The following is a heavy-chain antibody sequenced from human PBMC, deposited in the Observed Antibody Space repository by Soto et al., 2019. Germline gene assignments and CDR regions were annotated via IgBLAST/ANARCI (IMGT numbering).Heavy chain of an antibody. CDR1: GFTFSSYA. V-gene: IGHV3-23*01. J-gene: IGHJ4*02. D-gene: IGHD2-8*01. Sequence: EVQLLESGGGFVQPGGSLRLSCAASGFTFSSYAMSWVRQAPGKGLEWVSAISGSGGSTYYADSVKGRFTISRDNSKNTLYLQMNSLRAEDTAVYYCAKGGYCTNGVCYPSFDYWGQGTLVTVSS. CDR2: ISGSGGST. CDR3: AKGGYCTNGVCYPSFDY.